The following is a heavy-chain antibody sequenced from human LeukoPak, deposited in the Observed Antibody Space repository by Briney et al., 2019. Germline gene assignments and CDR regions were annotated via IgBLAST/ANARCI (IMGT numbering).Heavy chain of an antibody. V-gene: IGHV5-51*01. CDR1: GYSFTSYW. D-gene: IGHD3-22*01. J-gene: IGHJ4*02. CDR2: IYPGDSDT. CDR3: ARAGFYYDSSGPKVFDY. Sequence: GESLKISCKGSGYSFTSYWIGWVRQMPGKGLGWMGIIYPGDSDTRYSPSFQGQVTISADKSISTAYLQWGSLKASDTAMYYCARAGFYYDSSGPKVFDYWGQGTLVTVSS.